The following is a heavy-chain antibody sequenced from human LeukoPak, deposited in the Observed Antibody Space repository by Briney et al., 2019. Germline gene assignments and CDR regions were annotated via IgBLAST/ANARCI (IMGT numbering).Heavy chain of an antibody. CDR1: GGSISSSSYN. CDR2: IYYSGNT. J-gene: IGHJ4*02. D-gene: IGHD6-19*01. CDR3: ARGSDWYNY. V-gene: IGHV4-39*01. Sequence: SETLSLTCTVSGGSISSSSYNWAWIRQPPGKGLEWIGTIYYSGNTYYNPSLKSRVTISVDTSNIQFSLKVSSVTATDTAVYYCARGSDWYNYWGQGTLVTVSS.